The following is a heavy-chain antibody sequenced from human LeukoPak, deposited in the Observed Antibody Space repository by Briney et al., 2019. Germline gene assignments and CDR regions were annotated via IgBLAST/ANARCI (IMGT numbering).Heavy chain of an antibody. J-gene: IGHJ5*02. V-gene: IGHV1-69*13. CDR3: ANPRGQLLSEWFDP. D-gene: IGHD2-2*01. CDR2: IIPIFGTA. Sequence: GASVNVSCKASGGTFNRYAISWVRQAPGQERAWMGGIIPIFGTANYAQKFQGRVTITADESTSTAYMELSSLRSEDTAVYYCANPRGQLLSEWFDPWGQGTLVTVSS. CDR1: GGTFNRYA.